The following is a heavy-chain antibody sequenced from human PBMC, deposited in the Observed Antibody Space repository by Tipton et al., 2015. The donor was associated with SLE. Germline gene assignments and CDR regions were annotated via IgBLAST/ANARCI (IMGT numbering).Heavy chain of an antibody. CDR3: ATGRGSDFWTAYSPYFFDY. CDR1: GGSISSSSYY. CDR2: IYYSGST. D-gene: IGHD3/OR15-3a*01. V-gene: IGHV4-39*07. Sequence: TLSLTCTVSGGSISSSSYYWGWIRQPPGKGLECIGSIYYSGSTYYNPSLKSRITISVDTSKNQFSLKLSSVTAAATAVYYCATGRGSDFWTAYSPYFFDYWGQGTLVTAPS. J-gene: IGHJ4*02.